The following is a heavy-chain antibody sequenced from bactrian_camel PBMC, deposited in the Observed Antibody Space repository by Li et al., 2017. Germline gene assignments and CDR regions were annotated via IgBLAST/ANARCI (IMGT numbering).Heavy chain of an antibody. D-gene: IGHD3*01. CDR2: ISTVSMLGST. V-gene: IGHV3S1*01. Sequence: QLVESGGGLVQPWGSLRLSCAASGFTFSNNWVHWVRQAPGKGLEWVSHISTVSMLGSTYADSVKGRFTISRDNAKNTLYLQINNLQTEDTAMYYRAKGCLWGGLEYWCQGTQVTVS. CDR3: AKGCLWGGLEY. J-gene: IGHJ4*01. CDR1: GFTFSNNW.